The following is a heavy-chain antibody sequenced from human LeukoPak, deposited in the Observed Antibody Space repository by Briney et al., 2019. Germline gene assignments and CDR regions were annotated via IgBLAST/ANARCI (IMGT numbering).Heavy chain of an antibody. D-gene: IGHD2-8*01. Sequence: GGSLRLSCAASGFTFSSYAMSWVRQALGKGLEWVSAISGSGGSTYYADPVKGRFTISKDNSKNTLYLLSTILTAEDPAVYYCADTQHCTDGVCYNAFGYWGKGALVTV. J-gene: IGHJ4*02. V-gene: IGHV3-23*01. CDR2: ISGSGGST. CDR1: GFTFSSYA. CDR3: ADTQHCTDGVCYNAFGY.